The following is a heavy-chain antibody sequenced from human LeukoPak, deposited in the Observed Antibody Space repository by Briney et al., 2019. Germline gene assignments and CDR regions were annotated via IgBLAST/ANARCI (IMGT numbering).Heavy chain of an antibody. J-gene: IGHJ4*02. Sequence: GGSLRLSCAASGFTFSSYAMSWVRQAPGKGLEWVSAISGSGGSTYYADSVKGRFTISRDNSKNTLYLQMNSLRAEDTAVYYCAKDPGSSGWYGGDYFDYWGQGTLVTVSS. CDR1: GFTFSSYA. V-gene: IGHV3-23*01. CDR2: ISGSGGST. CDR3: AKDPGSSGWYGGDYFDY. D-gene: IGHD6-19*01.